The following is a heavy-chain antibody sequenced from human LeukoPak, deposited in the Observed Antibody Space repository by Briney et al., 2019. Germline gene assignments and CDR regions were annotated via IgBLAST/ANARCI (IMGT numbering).Heavy chain of an antibody. CDR3: ARGRKYYYDSSGYYY. V-gene: IGHV3-30-3*01. D-gene: IGHD3-22*01. CDR2: ISYDGSNK. CDR1: GFTFSSYA. Sequence: GGSLRLSCAASGFTFSSYAMHWVRQAPGKGLEWVAVISYDGSNKYYADSVKGRFTIPRDNSKNTLYLQMNSLRAEDTAVYYCARGRKYYYDSSGYYYWGQGTLVTVSS. J-gene: IGHJ4*02.